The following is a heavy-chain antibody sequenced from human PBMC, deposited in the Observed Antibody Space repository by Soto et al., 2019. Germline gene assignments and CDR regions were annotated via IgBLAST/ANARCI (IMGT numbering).Heavy chain of an antibody. CDR1: GGSISSSSYY. V-gene: IGHV4-39*01. CDR2: IYYSGST. CDR3: ARRARPDFYYMDV. Sequence: PSETLSLTCTVSGGSISSSSYYWGWIRQPPGKGLEWIGSIYYSGSTYYNPSLKSRVTISVDTSKNQFSLKLSSVTAADMAVYYCARRARPDFYYMDVWGKGTTVTVS. D-gene: IGHD6-6*01. J-gene: IGHJ6*03.